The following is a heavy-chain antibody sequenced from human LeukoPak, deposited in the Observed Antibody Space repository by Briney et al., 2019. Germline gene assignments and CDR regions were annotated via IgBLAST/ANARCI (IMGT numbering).Heavy chain of an antibody. V-gene: IGHV1-24*01. CDR3: ARVMHYDSSGFDAFDI. J-gene: IGHJ3*02. D-gene: IGHD3-22*01. CDR2: FDPEDGET. Sequence: ASVKVSCKVSGYTLTELSMHWVRQAPGKGLEWMGGFDPEDGETIYAQKFQGRVTMTEDTSTDTAYMELSSLRSEDTAVYYCARVMHYDSSGFDAFDIWGQGTMVTVSS. CDR1: GYTLTELS.